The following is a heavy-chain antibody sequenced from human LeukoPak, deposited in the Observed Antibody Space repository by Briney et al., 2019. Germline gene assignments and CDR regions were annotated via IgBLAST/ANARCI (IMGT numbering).Heavy chain of an antibody. CDR3: AKDVIPTRVVPAAGPLDYVGDY. V-gene: IGHV3-23*01. Sequence: PGGSLRLSCAASGFTFSSYAMSWVRQAPGKGLEWVSAISGSGGSTYYADSVKGRFTISRDNSKNTLYLQMNSLRAEDTAVYYCAKDVIPTRVVPAAGPLDYVGDYWGQGTLVTVSS. J-gene: IGHJ4*02. CDR2: ISGSGGST. CDR1: GFTFSSYA. D-gene: IGHD2-2*01.